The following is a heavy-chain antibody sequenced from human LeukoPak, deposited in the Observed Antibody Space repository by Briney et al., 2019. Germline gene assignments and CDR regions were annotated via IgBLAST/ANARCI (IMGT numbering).Heavy chain of an antibody. D-gene: IGHD3-22*01. CDR3: ARDAVYYYDSSGYPDY. CDR2: ISSSSSYI. J-gene: IGHJ4*02. CDR1: GFTFSSYS. V-gene: IGHV3-21*01. Sequence: EGSLRLSCAASGFTFSSYSMNWVRQAPGKGLEWVSSISSSSSYIYYADSVKGRFTISRDNAKNSLYLQMNSLRAEDTAVYYCARDAVYYYDSSGYPDYWGQGTLVTVSS.